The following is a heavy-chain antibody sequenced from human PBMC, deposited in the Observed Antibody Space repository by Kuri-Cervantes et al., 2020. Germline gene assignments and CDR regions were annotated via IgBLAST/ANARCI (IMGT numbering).Heavy chain of an antibody. D-gene: IGHD4-17*01. V-gene: IGHV1-69*04. CDR1: GYTFTSYA. Sequence: SVKVSCKASGYTFTSYAMHWVRQAPGQGLEWMGRIIPILGIANYAQKFQGRVTITADKSTSTAYMELSSLRSEDTAVYYCARSRRDYGDYVHWFDPWGQGTLVTVSS. J-gene: IGHJ5*02. CDR3: ARSRRDYGDYVHWFDP. CDR2: IIPILGIA.